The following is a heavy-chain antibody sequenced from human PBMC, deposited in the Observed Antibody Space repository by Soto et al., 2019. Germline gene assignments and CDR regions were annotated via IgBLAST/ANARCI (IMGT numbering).Heavy chain of an antibody. CDR2: ISGSGGST. V-gene: IGHV3-23*01. CDR1: GFTFSGYA. D-gene: IGHD3-3*01. J-gene: IGHJ6*02. CDR3: AKEGALRFLEWLSPNYYGMDV. Sequence: GSLRLSCAASGFTFSGYAMSWVRQAPGKGLEWVSAISGSGGSTYYADSVKGRFTISRDNSKNTLYLQMNSLRAEDTAVYYCAKEGALRFLEWLSPNYYGMDVWGQGTTVTVSS.